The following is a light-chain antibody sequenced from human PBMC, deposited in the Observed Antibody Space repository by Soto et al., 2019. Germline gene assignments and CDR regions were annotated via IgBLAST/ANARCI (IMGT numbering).Light chain of an antibody. CDR3: QHYGSSSWT. CDR1: RSVSSTS. Sequence: EIVLTQSPGTLSLSPGERATLSCRASRSVSSTSLAWYQQKPGQSPRLLICAASSRATGIPDRFSGSGSGTDFTLTINRLEPEDFAVFYCQHYGSSSWTFGQGTKVDIK. CDR2: AAS. V-gene: IGKV3-20*01. J-gene: IGKJ1*01.